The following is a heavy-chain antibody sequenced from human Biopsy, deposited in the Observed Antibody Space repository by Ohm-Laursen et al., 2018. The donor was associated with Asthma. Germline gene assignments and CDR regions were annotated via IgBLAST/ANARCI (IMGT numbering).Heavy chain of an antibody. D-gene: IGHD4-17*01. J-gene: IGHJ6*02. CDR3: ARGGYYGDRRHHNGLDV. V-gene: IGHV1-69*13. Sequence: SVTVSCKAHGDILSSFGIKWVRKAPGQGLEWKGGVITNYGTTHTAQKFQGRVTITADESTSTAYMELTSLRKEDTAVYYCARGGYYGDRRHHNGLDVWGQGTTVTVSS. CDR2: VITNYGTT. CDR1: GDILSSFG.